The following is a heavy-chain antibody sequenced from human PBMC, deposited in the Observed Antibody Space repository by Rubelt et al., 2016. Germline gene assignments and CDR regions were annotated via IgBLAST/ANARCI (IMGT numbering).Heavy chain of an antibody. V-gene: IGHV1-46*03. Sequence: QVQLVQSGAEVKKPGASVKVSCKASGYTFTSYDINWVRQAPGQGLEWMGIINPSGGGTSYAQKFQGRVNMTRDTATSTVYMELSSLRSEDTAVYYCARTSGNYAIDYWGQGTLVTVSS. CDR2: INPSGGGT. J-gene: IGHJ4*02. D-gene: IGHD1-26*01. CDR1: GYTFTSYD. CDR3: ARTSGNYAIDY.